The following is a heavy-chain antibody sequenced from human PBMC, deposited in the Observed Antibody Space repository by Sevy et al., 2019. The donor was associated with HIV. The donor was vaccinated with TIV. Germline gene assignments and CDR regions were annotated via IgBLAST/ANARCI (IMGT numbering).Heavy chain of an antibody. CDR2: INRDGGAI. V-gene: IGHV3-48*01. J-gene: IGHJ4*02. CDR1: GFVFNTYS. D-gene: IGHD3-16*02. CDR3: VRTVSGTFRYDDY. Sequence: GGSLRLSCAASGFVFNTYSMNWVRQAPGTGLEWLSYINRDGGAISYADSVKGRFTTSRDNAKNSLHLQMNSLRAEDTAVYYCVRTVSGTFRYDDYWGQGTLVTVSS.